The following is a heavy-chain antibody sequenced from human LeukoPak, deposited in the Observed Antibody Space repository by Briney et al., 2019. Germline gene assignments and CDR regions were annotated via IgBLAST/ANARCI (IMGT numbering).Heavy chain of an antibody. CDR3: ARLYNWFDP. V-gene: IGHV4-59*01. J-gene: IGHJ5*02. Sequence: SETLSLTCTVSGGSISSYYWSWIRQPPGKGLEWIGYIYYSGSTNYNPSLKSRVTISVDTSKNQFSLKLSSVTAADTVVYYCARLYNWFDPWGQGTLVTVSS. CDR1: GGSISSYY. CDR2: IYYSGST.